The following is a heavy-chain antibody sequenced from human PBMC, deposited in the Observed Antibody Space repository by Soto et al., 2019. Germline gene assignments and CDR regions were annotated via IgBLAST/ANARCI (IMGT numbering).Heavy chain of an antibody. J-gene: IGHJ4*02. CDR2: ISAYNGNT. CDR1: GYTFTSYG. Sequence: QVQLVQSGAEVKKPGASVKVSCKASGYTFTSYGISWVRQAPGQGLEWMGWISAYNGNTNYAQKLQGRVTMTTETSTRTAYMELRSLRSDDTAVYYCAIYDILTGYSAFDYWGQGTLVTVSS. V-gene: IGHV1-18*01. CDR3: AIYDILTGYSAFDY. D-gene: IGHD3-9*01.